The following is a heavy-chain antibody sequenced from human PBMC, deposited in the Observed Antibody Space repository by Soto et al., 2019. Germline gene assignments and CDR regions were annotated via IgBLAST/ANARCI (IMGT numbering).Heavy chain of an antibody. CDR3: ALGTHLITVTST. CDR1: GGTFSSYA. J-gene: IGHJ5*02. D-gene: IGHD4-17*01. CDR2: VIPIFGTA. Sequence: GASVKVSCKASGGTFSSYAISWVRQAPGQGLEWMGGVIPIFGTANYAQKFQGRVTITADESTSTAYMELSSLRSEDTAVYYCALGTHLITVTSTWGQGTLVTVSS. V-gene: IGHV1-69*13.